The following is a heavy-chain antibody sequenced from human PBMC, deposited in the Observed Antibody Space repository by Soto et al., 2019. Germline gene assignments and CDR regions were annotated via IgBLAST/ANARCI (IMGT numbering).Heavy chain of an antibody. Sequence: QVQLVQSGAEVKKPGSSVKVSCKASGGTFSSYAISWVRQAPGQGLEWMGGIIPIFGTANYAQKFQGRVTITADEATRTAYMELSGLRSEDTAVYYCARGGDIVAPLDYYCGMDVWGQGTTVTVSS. V-gene: IGHV1-69*12. J-gene: IGHJ6*02. CDR2: IIPIFGTA. D-gene: IGHD5-12*01. CDR1: GGTFSSYA. CDR3: ARGGDIVAPLDYYCGMDV.